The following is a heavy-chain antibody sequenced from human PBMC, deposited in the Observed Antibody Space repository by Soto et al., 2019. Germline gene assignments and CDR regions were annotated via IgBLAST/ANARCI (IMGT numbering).Heavy chain of an antibody. J-gene: IGHJ6*02. V-gene: IGHV1-2*02. Sequence: ASVKVSCKASGYTFTGNYIHWVRQAPGQGLEWMGWVNPDNGGTTSAQKFQGKVTMTRDTSVTTAYMELSRLTSDDTAVYYCARDPRPPSGWLGFWEYGMDVWGQGTTVTVSS. CDR3: ARDPRPPSGWLGFWEYGMDV. D-gene: IGHD3-3*01. CDR1: GYTFTGNY. CDR2: VNPDNGGT.